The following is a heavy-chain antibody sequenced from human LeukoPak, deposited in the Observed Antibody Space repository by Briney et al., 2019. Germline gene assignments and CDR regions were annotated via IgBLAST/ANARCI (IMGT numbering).Heavy chain of an antibody. CDR2: ISGSGGST. D-gene: IGHD3-10*01. CDR3: AKDQGPTYGSGSYGGFDY. V-gene: IGHV3-23*01. CDR1: GFTFSSYG. Sequence: PGGSLRLSCAASGFTFSSYGMSWVRQAPGKGLEWVSAISGSGGSTYYADSVKGRFTISRDNSKNTLYLQMNSLRAEDTAVYYCAKDQGPTYGSGSYGGFDYWGQGTLVTVSS. J-gene: IGHJ4*02.